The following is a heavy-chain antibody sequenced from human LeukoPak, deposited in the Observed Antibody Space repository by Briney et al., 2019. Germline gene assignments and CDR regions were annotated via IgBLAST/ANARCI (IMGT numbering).Heavy chain of an antibody. CDR2: TYFRSKWYN. J-gene: IGHJ3*02. V-gene: IGHV6-1*01. CDR3: ARGYGFDI. Sequence: SQTLSPTCVISGDSVSNNSVAWNWIRQSPSRGLEWLGRTYFRSKWYNEYAESVKGRIIINPDTSKNQFSLQLNSVTPEDTAVYYCARGYGFDIWGQGTTVTVSS. CDR1: GDSVSNNSVA.